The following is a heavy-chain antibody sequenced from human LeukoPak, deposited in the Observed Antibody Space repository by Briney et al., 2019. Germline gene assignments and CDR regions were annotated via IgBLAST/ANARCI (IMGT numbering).Heavy chain of an antibody. D-gene: IGHD3-10*01. V-gene: IGHV4-39*07. Sequence: PSETLSLTCTVSGGSISSSNYYWGWIRQPPGKGLERIGSIFYSGSTYYNPSLKSRVTISVDTSKNQFSLKLSSVTAADTAVYYCARDPGVTPQYYFDYWGQGTLVTVSS. J-gene: IGHJ4*02. CDR1: GGSISSSNYY. CDR2: IFYSGST. CDR3: ARDPGVTPQYYFDY.